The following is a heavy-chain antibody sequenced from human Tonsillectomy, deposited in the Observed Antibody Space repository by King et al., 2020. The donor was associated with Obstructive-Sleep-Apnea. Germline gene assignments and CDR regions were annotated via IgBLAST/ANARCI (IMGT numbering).Heavy chain of an antibody. CDR1: GFTFDDYA. CDR2: ISWNGVST. D-gene: IGHD3-3*01. V-gene: IGHV3-43D*03. J-gene: IGHJ4*02. Sequence: VQLVESGGVVVQPGGSLRLSCAASGFTFDDYAMHWVRQAPGKGLEWVSLISWNGVSTYYADSVKGRFTISRDNSKNSLYLQMNSLRAEDTAFYYCAKTSGYGWGWVDYWGRGTLVTVSS. CDR3: AKTSGYGWGWVDY.